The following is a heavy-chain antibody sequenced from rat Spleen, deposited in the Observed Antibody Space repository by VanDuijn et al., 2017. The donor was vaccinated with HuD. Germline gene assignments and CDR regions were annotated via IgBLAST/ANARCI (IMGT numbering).Heavy chain of an antibody. CDR1: GFTFSNSY. CDR2: IIYDGTRT. V-gene: IGHV5S10*01. J-gene: IGHJ2*01. D-gene: IGHD1-2*01. CDR3: ATHGTMAARSGYYFDY. Sequence: EVQLVESGGGLVQPGRSMKLSCAASGFTFSNSYMAWVRQAPTKGLDWVATIIYDGTRTHYRDSVKGRFTISRDNAKSTLYLQMDSLRSEDTATYYCATHGTMAARSGYYFDYWGQGVMVTVSS.